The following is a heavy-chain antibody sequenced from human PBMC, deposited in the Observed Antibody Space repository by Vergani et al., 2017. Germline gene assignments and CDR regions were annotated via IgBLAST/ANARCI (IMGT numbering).Heavy chain of an antibody. D-gene: IGHD3-3*01. Sequence: QITLRESGPTLVKPTQTLTLTCTFSGFSLTTGGEGVGWIRQPPGPALAWLAFVYWNDDERYSPYLKSRVTITKDTSKNEVILTMATMDPVDTSTYYCARIHVTWAYFWSGPNYYYYYGIDVWGQGTTVTVSS. CDR3: ARIHVTWAYFWSGPNYYYYYGIDV. J-gene: IGHJ6*02. CDR1: GFSLTTGGEG. CDR2: VYWNDDE. V-gene: IGHV2-5*01.